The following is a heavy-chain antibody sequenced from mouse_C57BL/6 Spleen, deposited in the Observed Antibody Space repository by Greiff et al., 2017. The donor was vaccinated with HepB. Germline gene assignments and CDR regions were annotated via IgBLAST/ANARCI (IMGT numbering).Heavy chain of an antibody. CDR2: IYPGSGST. CDR3: ARYTSNYEGFAY. D-gene: IGHD2-5*01. Sequence: VQLQQPGAELVKPGASVKMSCKASGYTFTSYWITWVKQRPGQGLEWIGDIYPGSGSTNYNEKFKSKATLTVDTSSSTAYMQLSSLTSEDSAVYYCARYTSNYEGFAYWGQGTLVTVSA. CDR1: GYTFTSYW. J-gene: IGHJ3*01. V-gene: IGHV1-55*01.